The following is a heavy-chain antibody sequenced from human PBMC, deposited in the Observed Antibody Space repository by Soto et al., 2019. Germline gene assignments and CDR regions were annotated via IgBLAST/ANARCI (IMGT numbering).Heavy chain of an antibody. CDR2: IYYSGNT. Sequence: SETLSLTCTVSGSSTSSDNYWSWIRQPPGKGLEWIGHIYYSGNTDYNPSLKSRLAISIDTSKNQFSLKLSSVTAADTAVYFCAREGGESSDGLYYFDSWGQGSLVTVSS. CDR1: GSSTSSDNY. J-gene: IGHJ4*02. D-gene: IGHD3-16*01. V-gene: IGHV4-30-4*01. CDR3: AREGGESSDGLYYFDS.